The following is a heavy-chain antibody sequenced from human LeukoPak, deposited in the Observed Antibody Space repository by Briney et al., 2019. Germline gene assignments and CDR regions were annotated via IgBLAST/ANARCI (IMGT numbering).Heavy chain of an antibody. CDR2: ISGSGGNT. CDR1: GVTFNNYA. Sequence: PGGSLRLSCAASGVTFNNYAMSWVRRAPGKGLEWLSSISGSGGNTNYADSVKGRFTISRDNSKNTLYLRMDSLRAEDTAIYYCAKDRTHRRYYDSTGYYNQYDYWGQGALVTVSS. V-gene: IGHV3-23*01. J-gene: IGHJ4*02. CDR3: AKDRTHRRYYDSTGYYNQYDY. D-gene: IGHD3-22*01.